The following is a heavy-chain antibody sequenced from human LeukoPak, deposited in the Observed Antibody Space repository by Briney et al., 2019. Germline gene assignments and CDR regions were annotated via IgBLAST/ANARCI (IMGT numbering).Heavy chain of an antibody. CDR2: INPNSGGT. CDR1: GYTFTGYY. D-gene: IGHD5-24*01. V-gene: IGHV1-2*02. Sequence: ASEKVSCKASGYTFTGYYMHWVRQAPGQGLEWMGWINPNSGGTNYAQKFQGRVTMTRDTSISTAYMELSRLRSDDTAVYYCARESRDGYNYRGEFDYWGQGTLVTVSS. CDR3: ARESRDGYNYRGEFDY. J-gene: IGHJ4*02.